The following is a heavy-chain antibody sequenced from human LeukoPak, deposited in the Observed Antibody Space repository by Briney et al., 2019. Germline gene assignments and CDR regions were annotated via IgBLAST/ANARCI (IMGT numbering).Heavy chain of an antibody. D-gene: IGHD6-13*01. V-gene: IGHV3-53*01. CDR2: IHSGGDT. CDR1: GLTFRINY. Sequence: PGGSLRLSCAASGLTFRINYMGWVRKAPGKGLEWVSFIHSGGDTYYAYSLEVRFTISTDNSRKTMHLQMKSLRAEDSAVCYCARCVSSRWNGIDYWGQGTLVTVSS. J-gene: IGHJ4*02. CDR3: ARCVSSRWNGIDY.